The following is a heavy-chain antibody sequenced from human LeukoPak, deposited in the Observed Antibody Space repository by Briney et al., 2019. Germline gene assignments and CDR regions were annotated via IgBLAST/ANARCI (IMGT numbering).Heavy chain of an antibody. CDR3: ARDIAWRNRIAAAARFGS. D-gene: IGHD6-13*01. CDR2: ISWNSGDI. V-gene: IGHV3-9*01. J-gene: IGHJ4*02. CDR1: GFSFDDYA. Sequence: GGSLRLSCAAAGFSFDDYAMHWVRQVPGKGLEWVSGISWNSGDIAYADSVRGRFTISRDNAKNSLYLQMNSLRPEDTALYYCARDIAWRNRIAAAARFGSWGQGTLVIVSS.